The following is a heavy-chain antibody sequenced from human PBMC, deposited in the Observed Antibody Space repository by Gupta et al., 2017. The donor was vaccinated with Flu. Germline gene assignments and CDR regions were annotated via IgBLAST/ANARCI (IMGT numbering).Heavy chain of an antibody. J-gene: IGHJ4*02. CDR1: GFICSHYG. V-gene: IGHV3-30*18. CDR2: MSDDGSNQ. CDR3: AKGGRHNWNFDGDY. D-gene: IGHD1-7*01. Sequence: QVQLVQSGGGVVLPGSSLRLSCAASGFICSHYGMHWVRQVPGKGLEWMAVMSDDGSNQWYADSVRGRFTISRDNSENTLILQMNSLRRDDTAVYYCAKGGRHNWNFDGDYWGQGTLVTVSS.